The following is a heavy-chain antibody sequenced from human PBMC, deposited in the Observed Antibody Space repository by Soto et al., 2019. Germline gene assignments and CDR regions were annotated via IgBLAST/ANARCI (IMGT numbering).Heavy chain of an antibody. D-gene: IGHD2-15*01. V-gene: IGHV3-7*03. CDR1: GFTFSNYW. J-gene: IGHJ6*02. Sequence: PGGSLRLSCAASGFTFSNYWMTWVRQAPGKGLVWVANIRQDGSEGSYVDSVKGRFTISRDNAKVSLFLQMNSLRAEDTAVYYCARERGSKSMDVWGQGTTVTVSS. CDR3: ARERGSKSMDV. CDR2: IRQDGSEG.